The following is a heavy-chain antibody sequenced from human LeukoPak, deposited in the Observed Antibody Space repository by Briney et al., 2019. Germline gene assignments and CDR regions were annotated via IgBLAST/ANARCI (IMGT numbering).Heavy chain of an antibody. D-gene: IGHD1-26*01. CDR3: TTVRWELRFPWHYYYMDV. Sequence: PGGPLRLSCAASGFTFSNAWMSWVRQAPGKGLEWVGRIKSKTDGGTTDYAAPVKGRFTISRDDSKNTLYLQMNSLKTEDTAVYYCTTVRWELRFPWHYYYMDVWGKGTTVTVSS. CDR2: IKSKTDGGTT. CDR1: GFTFSNAW. J-gene: IGHJ6*03. V-gene: IGHV3-15*01.